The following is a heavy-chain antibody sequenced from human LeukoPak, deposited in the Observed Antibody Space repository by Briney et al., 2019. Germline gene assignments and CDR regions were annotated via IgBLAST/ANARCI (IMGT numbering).Heavy chain of an antibody. CDR2: ISAYNGNT. D-gene: IGHD3-10*01. CDR3: ARDLLGTPFDY. CDR1: GYTFTIYG. J-gene: IGHJ4*02. Sequence: ASVKVSCTASGYTFTIYGISWVRQAPGQGVEGMGWISAYNGNTNYAQKLQGRVTMTTDTSTSTAYMELRSLRSDDTAVYYCARDLLGTPFDYWGQGTLVTVSS. V-gene: IGHV1-18*01.